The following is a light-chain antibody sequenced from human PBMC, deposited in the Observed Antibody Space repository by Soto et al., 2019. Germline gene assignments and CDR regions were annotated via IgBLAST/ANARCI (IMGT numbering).Light chain of an antibody. Sequence: ETVMTQSPASLSASPGDEATLSCRASQSVGRNVAWYRQKVGQAPRLLIYTASTRATGIPVRFSGSGSGTEFTLTISGLQSDDFATYYCLQNNECPLTFGGGTKVEIK. J-gene: IGKJ4*01. CDR2: TAS. CDR1: QSVGRN. V-gene: IGKV3D-15*01. CDR3: LQNNECPLT.